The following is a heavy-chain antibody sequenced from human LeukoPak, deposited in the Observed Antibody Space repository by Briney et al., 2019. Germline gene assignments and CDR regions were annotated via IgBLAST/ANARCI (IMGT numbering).Heavy chain of an antibody. Sequence: ATVYVSCKASGGTFSSYAISWVRHAPGQGLEWMGRIIPVLGIANYAQKFQGRVTLTADKSTSTAYMELSSLRSEDTAVYYCASVLSGIAVAGSFDPWGQGTLVTVSS. CDR2: IIPVLGIA. D-gene: IGHD6-19*01. CDR1: GGTFSSYA. J-gene: IGHJ5*02. V-gene: IGHV1-69*04. CDR3: ASVLSGIAVAGSFDP.